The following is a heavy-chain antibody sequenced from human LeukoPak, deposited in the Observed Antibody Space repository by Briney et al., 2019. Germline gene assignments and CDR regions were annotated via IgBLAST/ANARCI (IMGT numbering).Heavy chain of an antibody. CDR3: ARDLGFGVAVADYYYYYGMDV. CDR1: GFTFSSYD. CDR2: IGTAGDT. V-gene: IGHV3-13*01. Sequence: GGSLRLSCAASGFTFSSYDMHWVRQATGKGLEWVSAIGTAGDTYYPGSVKGRFTISRENAKNSLYLQMNSLRAGDAAVYYCARDLGFGVAVADYYYYYGMDVWGQGTTVTVSS. D-gene: IGHD6-19*01. J-gene: IGHJ6*02.